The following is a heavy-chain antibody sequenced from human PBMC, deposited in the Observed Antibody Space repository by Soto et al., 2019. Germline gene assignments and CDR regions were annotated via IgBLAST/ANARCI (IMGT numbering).Heavy chain of an antibody. CDR2: IWYDGSNK. CDR3: ARSSSSLPDHMDV. Sequence: GGSLRLSCAASGFTFSSYGMHWVRQAPGKGLEWVAVIWYDGSNKYYADSVKGRITNSRDNSKNTLYLQMNSLRAEDTAVYYCARSSSSLPDHMDVWGKGTTVTVSS. V-gene: IGHV3-33*01. D-gene: IGHD6-6*01. CDR1: GFTFSSYG. J-gene: IGHJ6*03.